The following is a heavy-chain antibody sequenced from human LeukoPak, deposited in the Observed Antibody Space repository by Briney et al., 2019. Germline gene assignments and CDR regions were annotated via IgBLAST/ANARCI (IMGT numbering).Heavy chain of an antibody. CDR3: ARDSLVIKDAFDI. J-gene: IGHJ3*02. D-gene: IGHD3-9*01. CDR2: ISSSGSTI. V-gene: IGHV3-48*03. Sequence: GGSLRLSCAASGFTFSSYEMNWVRQAPGKGLEWVSYISSSGSTIYFADSVKGRFTISRDNAKNSLYLQMNSLRAEDTAVYYCARDSLVIKDAFDIWGQGTMVTVSS. CDR1: GFTFSSYE.